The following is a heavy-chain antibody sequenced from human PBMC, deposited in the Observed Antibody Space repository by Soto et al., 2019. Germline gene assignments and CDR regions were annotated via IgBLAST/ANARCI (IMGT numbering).Heavy chain of an antibody. J-gene: IGHJ6*02. CDR3: AREERIAGVKDPYYYYYGMDV. D-gene: IGHD6-13*01. Sequence: QVQLVQSGAEVKKPGSSVKVSCKASGGTFSSYAISWVRQAPGQGLEWMGGIIPIFGTANYAQKFQGRVTITADESTSTAYMELSSLRSEDTAVYYCAREERIAGVKDPYYYYYGMDVWGQGTTVTVSS. CDR1: GGTFSSYA. V-gene: IGHV1-69*01. CDR2: IIPIFGTA.